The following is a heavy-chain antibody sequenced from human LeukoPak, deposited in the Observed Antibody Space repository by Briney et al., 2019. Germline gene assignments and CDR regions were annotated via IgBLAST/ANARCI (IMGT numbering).Heavy chain of an antibody. CDR1: GGSFSGYY. D-gene: IGHD3-3*01. V-gene: IGHV4-34*01. Sequence: PSETLSLTCAVYGGSFSGYYWSWIRQPPGKGLEWIGEINHSGSTNYNPSLESRVTISVDTSKNQFSLKLSSVTAADTAVYYCARGLGYYDFWSGYSNWFDPWGQGTLVTVSS. CDR2: INHSGST. J-gene: IGHJ5*02. CDR3: ARGLGYYDFWSGYSNWFDP.